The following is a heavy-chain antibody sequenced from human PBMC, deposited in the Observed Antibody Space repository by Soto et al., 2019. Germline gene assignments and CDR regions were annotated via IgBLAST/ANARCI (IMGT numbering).Heavy chain of an antibody. D-gene: IGHD2-15*01. J-gene: IGHJ4*02. V-gene: IGHV4-61*01. CDR2: IYYSGGT. CDR1: GGSVSSRSYY. CDR3: ARELVGGSRRVDY. Sequence: SETLSLPCTVSGGSVSSRSYYWSLIRQPPGKGLEWIGYIYYSGGTNYNPSLKSRVTISVDTSKNQFSLKLSSVTAADTAVYYCARELVGGSRRVDYWGQGTLVTVPQ.